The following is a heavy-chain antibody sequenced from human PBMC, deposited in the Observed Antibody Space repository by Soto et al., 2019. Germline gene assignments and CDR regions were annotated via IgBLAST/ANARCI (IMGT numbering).Heavy chain of an antibody. V-gene: IGHV4-39*01. D-gene: IGHD5-18*01. CDR2: VYYSGRT. J-gene: IGHJ4*02. CDR1: GDSISSDSYY. Sequence: QLQLQESGPGLVKPSETLSLTCTVSGDSISSDSYYWGWIRQPPGKGLECIGSVYYSGRTYYNPSLESRVTISVDTSKSQFSPNLRSVTAADTAVYYCARQSSGYTYGGGFDYWGQGTLVTVSS. CDR3: ARQSSGYTYGGGFDY.